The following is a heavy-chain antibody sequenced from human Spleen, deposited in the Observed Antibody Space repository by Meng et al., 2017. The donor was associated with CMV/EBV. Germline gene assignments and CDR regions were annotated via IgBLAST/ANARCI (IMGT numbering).Heavy chain of an antibody. CDR3: AKDLGGGGYGVDV. V-gene: IGHV3-23*03. J-gene: IGHJ6*02. D-gene: IGHD3-16*01. Sequence: GESLKISCVASGFTFSSYAMSWVRQAPGKGLEWVSVIYSGGTSTYYADSVKGRFTISRDTSKNTLYLQMNSLRAEDTAVYYCAKDLGGGGYGVDVWGQGTTVTVSS. CDR1: GFTFSSYA. CDR2: IYSGGTST.